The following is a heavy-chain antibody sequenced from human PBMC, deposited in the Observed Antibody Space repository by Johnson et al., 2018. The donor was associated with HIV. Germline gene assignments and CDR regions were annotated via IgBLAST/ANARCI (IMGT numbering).Heavy chain of an antibody. CDR2: IWYDGSHK. CDR3: EKDQFSSPGGEAFDM. J-gene: IGHJ3*02. D-gene: IGHD6-6*01. CDR1: GFTVSSNY. Sequence: VQLVESGGGVVQPGRSLRLSCAASGFTVSSNYMSWVRQAPGKGLEWVAVIWYDGSHKYYADSVKGRFTISRDNSKNTLYLQMNSLRAEDTAVYYCEKDQFSSPGGEAFDMWGQGTMVNVSS. V-gene: IGHV3-33*06.